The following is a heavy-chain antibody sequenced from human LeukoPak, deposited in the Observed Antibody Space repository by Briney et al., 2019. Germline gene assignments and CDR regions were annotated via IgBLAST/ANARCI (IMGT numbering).Heavy chain of an antibody. J-gene: IGHJ4*02. D-gene: IGHD6-13*01. Sequence: GGSLRLSCAVSGFTFSSYAMSWFRQAPGKGLEWVGFIRSKAYGGTTEYAASVKGRFTISRDDSKSIAYLQMNSLKTEDTAVYYCTREDSSSSASQYWGQGTLVTVSS. CDR2: IRSKAYGGTT. V-gene: IGHV3-49*03. CDR1: GFTFSSYA. CDR3: TREDSSSSASQY.